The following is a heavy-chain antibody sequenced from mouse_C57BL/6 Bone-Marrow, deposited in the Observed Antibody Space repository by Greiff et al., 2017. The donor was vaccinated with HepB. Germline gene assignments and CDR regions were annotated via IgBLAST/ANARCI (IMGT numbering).Heavy chain of an antibody. J-gene: IGHJ4*01. Sequence: EVKVEESGGGLVQPGGSLSLSCAASGFTFTDYYMSWVRQPPGKALEWLGFIRNKANGYTTEYSASVKGRFTISRDNSQSILYLQMNALRAEDSATYYCARYIDGYYGYHGAMDYWGQGTSVTVSS. CDR1: GFTFTDYY. CDR3: ARYIDGYYGYHGAMDY. CDR2: IRNKANGYTT. V-gene: IGHV7-3*01. D-gene: IGHD2-2*01.